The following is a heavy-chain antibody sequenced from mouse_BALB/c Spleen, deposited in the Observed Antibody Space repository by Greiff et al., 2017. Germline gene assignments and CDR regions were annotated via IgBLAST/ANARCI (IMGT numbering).Heavy chain of an antibody. CDR2: ISSGSSTI. Sequence: EVQGVESGGGLVQPGGSRKLSCAASGFTFSSFGMHWVRQAPEKGLEWVAYISSGSSTIYYADTVKGRFTISRDNPKNTLFLQMTSLRSEDTAMYYCARGVRWYFDVWGAGTTVTVSS. V-gene: IGHV5-17*02. J-gene: IGHJ1*01. CDR1: GFTFSSFG. CDR3: ARGVRWYFDV.